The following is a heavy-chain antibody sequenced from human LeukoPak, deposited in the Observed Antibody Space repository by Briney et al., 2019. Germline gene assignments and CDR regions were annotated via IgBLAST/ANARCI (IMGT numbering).Heavy chain of an antibody. CDR3: ARGSGSYYHIDY. J-gene: IGHJ4*02. V-gene: IGHV4-59*01. CDR1: GGSISSYY. CDR2: IYYSGST. Sequence: PSETLSLTCTVPGGSISSYYWSWIRQPPGKGLEWIGYIYYSGSTNYNPSLKSRVTISVDTSKNQFSLKLSSVTAADTAVYYCARGSGSYYHIDYWGQGTLVTVSS. D-gene: IGHD1-26*01.